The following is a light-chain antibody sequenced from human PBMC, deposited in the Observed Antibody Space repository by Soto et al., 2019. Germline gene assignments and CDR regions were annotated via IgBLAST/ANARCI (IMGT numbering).Light chain of an antibody. CDR2: GNN. CDR3: QSYDSSLGGYWV. J-gene: IGLJ3*02. Sequence: QSVLTQPPSVSGAPGQRVTISCTGSNSNIGAGYDVHWYQQLPGTAPKLLIYGNNNRPSGVPDRFSGSKSVTSASLAITGLQTEDEADYYCQSYDSSLGGYWVFGGGTKLTVL. V-gene: IGLV1-40*01. CDR1: NSNIGAGYD.